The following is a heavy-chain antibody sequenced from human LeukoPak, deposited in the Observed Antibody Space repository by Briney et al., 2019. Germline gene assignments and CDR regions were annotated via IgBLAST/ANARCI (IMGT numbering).Heavy chain of an antibody. V-gene: IGHV4-4*07. CDR2: IYTSGST. D-gene: IGHD3-22*01. J-gene: IGHJ4*02. CDR1: GGSISSYY. CDR3: AATYYYDSSGYYPDFDY. Sequence: PSETLSLTCTVSGGSISSYYWSWMRQPAGKGLEGIGRIYTSGSTNYNPSLKSRVTMSVDTSKNQFSLKLSSVTAADTAVYYCAATYYYDSSGYYPDFDYWGQGTLVTVSS.